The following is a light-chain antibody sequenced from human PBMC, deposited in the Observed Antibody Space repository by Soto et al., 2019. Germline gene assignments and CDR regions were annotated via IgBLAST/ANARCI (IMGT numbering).Light chain of an antibody. V-gene: IGKV3-11*01. CDR3: QHYDSLPIT. CDR1: QSVSNY. Sequence: EIVLTQSPATLSFSPGERATLSCRASQSVSNYLAWYQQKPGQAPRLLLYDASNRATGIPARFSGSGSGTDFTLTISSLEPEDFAVFYCQHYDSLPITFGQGTRLEIK. CDR2: DAS. J-gene: IGKJ5*01.